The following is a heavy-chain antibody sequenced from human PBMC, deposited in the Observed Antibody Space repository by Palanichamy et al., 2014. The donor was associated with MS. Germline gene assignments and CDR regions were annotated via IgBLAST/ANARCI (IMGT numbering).Heavy chain of an antibody. CDR2: IYYSGST. V-gene: IGHV4-39*07. J-gene: IGHJ6*02. Sequence: QLQLQESGPGLVKPSETLSLTCSVSGGSISNSIHNWGWIRQPPGKGLEWIGNIYYSGSTYYNRSLKSRVTISVDTSKNQFSLNLSSVTAADTAVYYCARMGTPTHYGLDVWGQGTTVTVSS. CDR1: GGSISNSIHN. CDR3: ARMGTPTHYGLDV. D-gene: IGHD1-26*01.